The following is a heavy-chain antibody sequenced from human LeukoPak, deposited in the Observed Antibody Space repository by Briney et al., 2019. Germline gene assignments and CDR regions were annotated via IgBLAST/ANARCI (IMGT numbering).Heavy chain of an antibody. V-gene: IGHV1-2*02. D-gene: IGHD3-10*01. J-gene: IGHJ5*02. CDR2: INPNSGGT. CDR3: ARGYHRYYYGSGRWYNWFDP. CDR1: GYTFTGYY. Sequence: ASVKVSCKAPGYTFTGYYMHWVRQAPGQGLEWMGWINPNSGGTNYAQKFQGRVTMTRNTSISTAYMELSSLRSEDTAVYYCARGYHRYYYGSGRWYNWFDPWGQGTLVTVSS.